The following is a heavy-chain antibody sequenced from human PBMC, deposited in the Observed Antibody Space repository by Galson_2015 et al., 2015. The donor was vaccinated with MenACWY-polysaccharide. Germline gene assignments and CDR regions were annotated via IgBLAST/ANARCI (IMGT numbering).Heavy chain of an antibody. CDR3: AKDQVGANGFDY. CDR2: IRYDGSNK. J-gene: IGHJ4*02. D-gene: IGHD1-26*01. CDR1: GFTFSSYG. Sequence: SLRLSCAASGFTFSSYGMHWVRQAPGKGLEWVAFIRYDGSNKYYADSVKGRFTISRDNSKNTLYLQMNSLRAEDTAVYYCAKDQVGANGFDYWGQGTLVTASS. V-gene: IGHV3-30*02.